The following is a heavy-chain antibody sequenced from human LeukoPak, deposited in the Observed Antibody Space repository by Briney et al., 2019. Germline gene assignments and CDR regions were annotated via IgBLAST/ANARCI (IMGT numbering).Heavy chain of an antibody. Sequence: GASVKVSCKASGYTFTSYYMHWVRQAPGQGLEWMGIINPSGGSTSYAQKFQGRVTMTRDTSTSTVYMELSSLRSEDTAVYYCARDSGGYSYGYNWFDPWGQGTLVTVSS. CDR3: ARDSGGYSYGYNWFDP. J-gene: IGHJ5*02. D-gene: IGHD5-18*01. CDR1: GYTFTSYY. V-gene: IGHV1-46*01. CDR2: INPSGGST.